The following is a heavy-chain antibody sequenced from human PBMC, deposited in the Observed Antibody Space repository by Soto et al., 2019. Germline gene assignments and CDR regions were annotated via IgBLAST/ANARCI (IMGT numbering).Heavy chain of an antibody. Sequence: SETLSLTCAVYGGSFSGYYCSWIRQPPGKGLEWIGEINHSGSTNYNPSLKSRVTISVDTSKNQFSLKLSSVTAADTAVYYCARAHYYGSGSYYPLWGQGTLVTVS. CDR3: ARAHYYGSGSYYPL. CDR2: INHSGST. J-gene: IGHJ4*02. V-gene: IGHV4-34*01. D-gene: IGHD3-10*01. CDR1: GGSFSGYY.